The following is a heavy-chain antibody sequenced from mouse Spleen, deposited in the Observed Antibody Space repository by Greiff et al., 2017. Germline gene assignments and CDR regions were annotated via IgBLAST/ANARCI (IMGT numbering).Heavy chain of an antibody. Sequence: DVKLVESGGGLVKPGGSLKLSCAASGFTFSDYYMYWVRQTPEKRLEWVATISDGGSYTYYPDSVKGRFTISRDNAKNNLYLQMSSLKSEDTAMYYCARGGYYPSFFDYWGQGTLVTVSA. CDR1: GFTFSDYY. J-gene: IGHJ3*01. CDR3: ARGGYYPSFFDY. V-gene: IGHV5-4*02. D-gene: IGHD2-3*01. CDR2: ISDGGSYT.